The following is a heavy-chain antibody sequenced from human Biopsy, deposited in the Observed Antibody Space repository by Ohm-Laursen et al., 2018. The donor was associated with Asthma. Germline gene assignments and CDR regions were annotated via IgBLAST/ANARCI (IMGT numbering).Heavy chain of an antibody. J-gene: IGHJ4*02. Sequence: SVTASCKSLGATFNTSVTGWVRQAPGQGLEWMGGINSVFGTTTYPQKFQDRVTITADDSTSTVYMELSSLRSEDTAVYYCARKAGSCISRTCYSLDFWGQGTLVTVSS. CDR3: ARKAGSCISRTCYSLDF. D-gene: IGHD2-2*01. CDR2: INSVFGTT. V-gene: IGHV1-69*13. CDR1: GATFNTSV.